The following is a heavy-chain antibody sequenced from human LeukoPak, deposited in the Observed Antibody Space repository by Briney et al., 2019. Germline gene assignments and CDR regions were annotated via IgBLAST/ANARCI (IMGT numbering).Heavy chain of an antibody. Sequence: GGSLRLSCGASGFTFSSYAMRWVRQAPGRGLEWVAFISYDGSNKYYADSVKGRFTISRDSSKNTLYLQMNSLRPEDTAVYFCARDSPTAGYYFDYWGQGTLVTVSS. V-gene: IGHV3-30-3*01. CDR2: ISYDGSNK. J-gene: IGHJ4*02. D-gene: IGHD6-13*01. CDR1: GFTFSSYA. CDR3: ARDSPTAGYYFDY.